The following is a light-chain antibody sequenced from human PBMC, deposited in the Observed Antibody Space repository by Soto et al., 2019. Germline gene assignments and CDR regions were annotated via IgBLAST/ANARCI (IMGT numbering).Light chain of an antibody. Sequence: EIVLTQSPGTLSLSPGERATLSCRASQSVSSGYLAWYQQRPGQAPRLLIYGASRRATDIPGRLSGSGSGTEFTLTIGRLEPEDFVIYYCQQYGTSPRTFGQGTKVEIK. CDR2: GAS. J-gene: IGKJ1*01. CDR1: QSVSSGY. V-gene: IGKV3-20*01. CDR3: QQYGTSPRT.